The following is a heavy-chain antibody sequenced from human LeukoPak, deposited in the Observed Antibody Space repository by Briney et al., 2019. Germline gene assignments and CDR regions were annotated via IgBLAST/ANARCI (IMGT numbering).Heavy chain of an antibody. J-gene: IGHJ4*02. CDR1: GGSISSYY. CDR2: IYYSGST. CDR3: ARGIKEGTRYSYGQGYFDY. Sequence: SETLSLTCTVSGGSISSYYWSWIRQPPGKGLEWIGYIYYSGSTNYNPSLKSRVTISVDTSKNQFSLKLSSVTAADTAVYYCARGIKEGTRYSYGQGYFDYWGQGTLVTVSS. V-gene: IGHV4-59*01. D-gene: IGHD5-18*01.